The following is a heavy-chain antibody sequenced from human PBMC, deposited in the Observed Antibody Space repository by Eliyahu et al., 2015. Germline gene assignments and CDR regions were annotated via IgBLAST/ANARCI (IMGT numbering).Heavy chain of an antibody. D-gene: IGHD4-11*01. CDR1: GYTFXSYG. CDR2: IXAYNGNT. Sequence: QVQLVQSGAEVKKXGASVXVXCXASGYTFXSYGISWVRQAPGQGLEWMGWIXAYNGNTNYAQKLQGRVTMTTDTSTSTAYMELRSLRSDDTAVYYCAIDFPYSNYERLDVWGQGTTVTVSS. J-gene: IGHJ6*02. CDR3: AIDFPYSNYERLDV. V-gene: IGHV1-18*01.